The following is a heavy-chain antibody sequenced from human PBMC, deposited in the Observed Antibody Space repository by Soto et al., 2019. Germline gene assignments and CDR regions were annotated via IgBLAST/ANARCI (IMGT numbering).Heavy chain of an antibody. D-gene: IGHD5-18*01. CDR1: GGSISSYY. V-gene: IGHV4-59*01. J-gene: IGHJ4*02. CDR2: IYYSGST. CDR3: ARESRISYGVFDY. Sequence: SETLSLTCTVSGGSISSYYWSWIRQPPGKGLEWIGYIYYSGSTNYNPSLKSRVTISVDTSKNQFSLELSSVTAADTAVYYCARESRISYGVFDYWGKGTLVTVSS.